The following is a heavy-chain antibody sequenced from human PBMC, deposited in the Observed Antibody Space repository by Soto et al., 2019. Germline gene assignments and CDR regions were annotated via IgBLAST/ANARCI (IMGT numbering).Heavy chain of an antibody. CDR3: AHRRSYCSGGSCYSGFDY. CDR2: IYWDDDK. V-gene: IGHV2-5*02. J-gene: IGHJ4*02. CDR1: GFSLSTSGVG. D-gene: IGHD2-15*01. Sequence: QITLKESGPTLVKPTQTLTLTCTFSGFSLSTSGVGVGWIRQPPGKALEWLALIYWDDDKRYSPSLKSRLTNIKDTSKNQVVLTMTNMDPVDTATYYCAHRRSYCSGGSCYSGFDYWGQGTLVTVSS.